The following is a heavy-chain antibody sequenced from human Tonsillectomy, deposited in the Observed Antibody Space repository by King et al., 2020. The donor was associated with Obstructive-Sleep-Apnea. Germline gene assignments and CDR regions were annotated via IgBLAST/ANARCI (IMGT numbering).Heavy chain of an antibody. D-gene: IGHD5-18*01. CDR1: GGSISSYY. V-gene: IGHV4-59*01. J-gene: IGHJ4*02. CDR2: IYYSGST. Sequence: PLQESGPGLVKPSETMSLTCTVSGGSISSYYWSWIRQPPGKGLEWIGYIYYSGSTNYNPSLKSRVTISVDTSKNQFSLKLSSVTAADPAVYYCASGAGYGDYFDYWGQGTLVTVSS. CDR3: ASGAGYGDYFDY.